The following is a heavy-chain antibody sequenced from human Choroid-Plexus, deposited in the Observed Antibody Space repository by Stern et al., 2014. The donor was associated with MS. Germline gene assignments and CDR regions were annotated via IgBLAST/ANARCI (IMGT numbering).Heavy chain of an antibody. V-gene: IGHV3-30*18. Sequence: EQLVESGGGVVQPGRPLRLSCVASGFTFGSWAMHWVRQAPGKGLEWVAGVSYDGSNKYYADSVKGRFTISRDNSQNTLYMQMSSLRPEDTAVYYCAKDRQYLTYFFDHWGQGSLVTVSS. J-gene: IGHJ5*02. CDR2: VSYDGSNK. CDR3: AKDRQYLTYFFDH. D-gene: IGHD2/OR15-2a*01. CDR1: GFTFGSWA.